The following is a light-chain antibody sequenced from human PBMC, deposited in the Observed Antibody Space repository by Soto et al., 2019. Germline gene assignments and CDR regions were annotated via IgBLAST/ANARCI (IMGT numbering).Light chain of an antibody. CDR2: KAS. CDR3: QQYDSYSRPT. Sequence: DIQMTHSPSALPAYVGDRVTITCRASQSVSDWLAWYQHKPGKTPKLLIYKASTLESGVPSRFSGFGSGTEFTLAISSLQPEDFATYYCQQYDSYSRPTFGGGTKVDIK. V-gene: IGKV1-5*03. J-gene: IGKJ4*01. CDR1: QSVSDW.